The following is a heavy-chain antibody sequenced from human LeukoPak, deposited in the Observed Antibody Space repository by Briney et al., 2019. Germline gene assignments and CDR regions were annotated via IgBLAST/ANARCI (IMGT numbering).Heavy chain of an antibody. CDR1: GFTFDDYA. V-gene: IGHV3-9*01. CDR2: ISWNSGSI. CDR3: AKARTLRIAAALLDY. Sequence: GGSLRLSCAASGFTFDDYAMHWVRQAPGKGLEWVSGISWNSGSIGYADSVEGRFTISRDNAKNSLYLQMNSLRAEDTALYYCAKARTLRIAAALLDYWGQGTLVTVSS. D-gene: IGHD6-13*01. J-gene: IGHJ4*02.